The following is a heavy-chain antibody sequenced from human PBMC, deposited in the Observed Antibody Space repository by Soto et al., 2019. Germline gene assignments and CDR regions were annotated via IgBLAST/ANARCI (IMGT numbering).Heavy chain of an antibody. CDR2: IKQDGSEK. CDR3: ASSMIVDHPVDFDY. D-gene: IGHD3-22*01. CDR1: GFTFSSYW. V-gene: IGHV3-7*03. J-gene: IGHJ4*02. Sequence: PRGSLRLSCAASGFTFSSYWMSWVRQAPGKGLEWVANIKQDGSEKYYVDSVKGRFTISRDNAKNSLYLQMNSLRAEDTAVYYCASSMIVDHPVDFDYWGQGTLVTVSS.